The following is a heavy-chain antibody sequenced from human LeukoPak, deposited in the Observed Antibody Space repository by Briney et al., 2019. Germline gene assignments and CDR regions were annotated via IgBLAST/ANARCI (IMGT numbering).Heavy chain of an antibody. D-gene: IGHD3-22*01. Sequence: GGSLRLSCAASGFTFSGYEMNWVRQAPGKGLEWISYISNSGSTIYYADSVKGRFTISRDNAKNSLYLQMNSLRAEDTAVYYCARCLYYHSSAYPYGMDVWGQGTTVSVSS. CDR3: ARCLYYHSSAYPYGMDV. CDR1: GFTFSGYE. V-gene: IGHV3-48*03. J-gene: IGHJ6*02. CDR2: ISNSGSTI.